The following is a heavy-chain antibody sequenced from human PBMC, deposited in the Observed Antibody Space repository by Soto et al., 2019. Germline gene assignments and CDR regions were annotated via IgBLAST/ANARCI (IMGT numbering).Heavy chain of an antibody. D-gene: IGHD2-2*01. J-gene: IGHJ5*02. CDR1: GYNFTSYS. Sequence: ASVKVSCKASGYNFTSYSIHWVRQAPGQSLEWMGWTNPGNGNTKYSQKFQGRVTITRDTSTSTAYMQLSSLRSEDTAVYYCARDGVVPAAIDLTDWFDPWGQGTLVTVSS. CDR2: TNPGNGNT. CDR3: ARDGVVPAAIDLTDWFDP. V-gene: IGHV1-3*01.